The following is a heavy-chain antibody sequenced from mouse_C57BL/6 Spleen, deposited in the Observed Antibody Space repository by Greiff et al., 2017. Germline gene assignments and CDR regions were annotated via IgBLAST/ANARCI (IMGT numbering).Heavy chain of an antibody. D-gene: IGHD1-1*01. V-gene: IGHV1-85*01. CDR1: GYTFTSYG. CDR2: IYPRDGST. Sequence: QVQLKQSGPGLVKPGASVKLSCTASGYTFTSYGINWVQQRPGQGLEWIVWIYPRDGSTKYNEKFKGKATLTVDTSSSTSYMVLHSLTSEDAAVYFCARKTVPRYMDDWGKGTTVTVSS. CDR3: ARKTVPRYMDD. J-gene: IGHJ4*01.